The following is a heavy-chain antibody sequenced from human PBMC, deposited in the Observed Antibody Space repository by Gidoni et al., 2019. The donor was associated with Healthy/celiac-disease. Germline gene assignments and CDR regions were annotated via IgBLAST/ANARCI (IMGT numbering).Heavy chain of an antibody. Sequence: QVTLRESGPALVKPTQTLTLTCTFSGFSLSTSGMCVSWIRQPPGKALEWLALIDWDDDKYYSTSLKTRLTISKDTSKNQVVLTMTNMDPVDTATYYCARIIGDDYIWGSYRSYFDYWGQGTLVTVSS. CDR2: IDWDDDK. V-gene: IGHV2-70*01. D-gene: IGHD3-16*02. CDR3: ARIIGDDYIWGSYRSYFDY. J-gene: IGHJ4*02. CDR1: GFSLSTSGMC.